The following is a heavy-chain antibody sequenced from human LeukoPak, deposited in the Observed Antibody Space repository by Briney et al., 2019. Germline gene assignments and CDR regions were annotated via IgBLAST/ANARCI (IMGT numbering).Heavy chain of an antibody. V-gene: IGHV4-31*03. Sequence: SETLSLTCTVSGGSVSSGSYYWSWIRQHPGKGLEWIGYIYYSGSTYYNPSLKSRVTISVDTSKNQFSLKLSSVTAADTAVYYCARWPSDYYGMDVWGQGTTVTVSS. J-gene: IGHJ6*02. CDR2: IYYSGST. CDR1: GGSVSSGSYY. CDR3: ARWPSDYYGMDV.